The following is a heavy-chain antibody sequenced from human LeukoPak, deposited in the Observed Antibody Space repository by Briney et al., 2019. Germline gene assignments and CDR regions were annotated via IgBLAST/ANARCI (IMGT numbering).Heavy chain of an antibody. J-gene: IGHJ4*02. Sequence: NPSETLSLTCTVSGGSISSSSYYWGWLRQPPGKGLEWIVSIYYSGSTYYNPSLKSRVTISVDTSKNQFSLKLSSVTAADTAVYYCARPYSNGQPKHPMYFDYWGQGTLVTVSS. CDR3: ARPYSNGQPKHPMYFDY. CDR2: IYYSGST. V-gene: IGHV4-39*07. CDR1: GGSISSSSYY. D-gene: IGHD4-11*01.